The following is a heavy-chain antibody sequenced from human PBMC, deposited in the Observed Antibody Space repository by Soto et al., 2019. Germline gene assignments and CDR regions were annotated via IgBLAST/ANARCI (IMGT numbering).Heavy chain of an antibody. V-gene: IGHV4-31*03. CDR2: IYYSGST. CDR1: GGSISSGGYY. J-gene: IGHJ4*02. Sequence: QVQLQESGPGLVKPSQTLSLTCTVSGGSISSGGYYWSWIRQHPGKGLEWIGYIYYSGSTYYNPALKSRVTISIETSKDQFSLKLSSVTAADTAVYYCARDKVYGEFDYWGQGTLVTVSS. D-gene: IGHD4-17*01. CDR3: ARDKVYGEFDY.